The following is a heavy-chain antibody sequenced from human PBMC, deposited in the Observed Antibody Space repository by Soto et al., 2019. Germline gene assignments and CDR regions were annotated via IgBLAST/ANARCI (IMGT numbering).Heavy chain of an antibody. CDR3: AKDRRADWESYYYYAMDL. D-gene: IGHD1-26*01. Sequence: QVQLVQSGAEVKKPGSSVKVSCKASGGTFSSFTISWVRQAPGQGLEWMGGIIPIYGTANYAQKFQGRVTITADASTRTAYMELSSLRSEDTVVYYCAKDRRADWESYYYYAMDLWGQGTTVTVSS. CDR1: GGTFSSFT. CDR2: IIPIYGTA. V-gene: IGHV1-69*01. J-gene: IGHJ6*02.